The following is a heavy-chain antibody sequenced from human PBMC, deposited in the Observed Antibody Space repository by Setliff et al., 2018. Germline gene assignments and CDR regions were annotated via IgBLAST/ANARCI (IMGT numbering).Heavy chain of an antibody. CDR2: IYTSWST. D-gene: IGHD2-21*01. CDR1: GDSISSRPFY. Sequence: TSETLSLTCTVSGDSISSRPFYWGWFRQPAGKELEWIGQIYTSWSTIYNPSLKSRVTILLDTSKNQCSLTLTSVTAADTAVYYCARMTGFQYIDVWGKGTTVTVSS. CDR3: ARMTGFQYIDV. V-gene: IGHV4-61*09. J-gene: IGHJ6*03.